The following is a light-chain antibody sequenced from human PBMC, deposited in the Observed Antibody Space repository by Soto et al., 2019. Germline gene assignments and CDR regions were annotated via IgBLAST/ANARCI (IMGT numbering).Light chain of an antibody. CDR3: SSYAGNNNLV. J-gene: IGLJ2*01. Sequence: QSALTQPTSASGSPGQSVTISCTGTSSDVAGYNYVSWYQQHPGKAPKLMIYEVSKRPSGVPDRFSGSKSGNTASLTVSGLQAEDEADYYCSSYAGNNNLVFGGGTQLTVL. CDR2: EVS. V-gene: IGLV2-8*01. CDR1: SSDVAGYNY.